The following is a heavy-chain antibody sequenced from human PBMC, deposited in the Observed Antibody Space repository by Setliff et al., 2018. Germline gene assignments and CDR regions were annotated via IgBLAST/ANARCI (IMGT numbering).Heavy chain of an antibody. CDR3: ARVPRLEWLLPTFDS. CDR1: GYTFISYG. D-gene: IGHD3-3*01. J-gene: IGHJ4*02. V-gene: IGHV1-18*01. CDR2: ISGYNGNT. Sequence: ASVKVSCKTSGYTFISYGLSWMRQAPGQGLEWMGWISGYNGNTEYAQNLQGRVTMTMDTSTSTAYMGLRSLTSDDTAVYYCARVPRLEWLLPTFDSWGQGTLVTVSS.